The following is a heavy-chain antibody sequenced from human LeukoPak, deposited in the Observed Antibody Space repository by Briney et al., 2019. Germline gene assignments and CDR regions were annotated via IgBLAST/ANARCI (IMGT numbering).Heavy chain of an antibody. V-gene: IGHV4-30-4*07. CDR1: VGSISSGGYS. CDR2: IYYSGST. J-gene: IGHJ6*03. CDR3: TRGSIAYYYMDV. Sequence: SQTLSLTCAVSVGSISSGGYSWSWIRQPPGKGLEWIGYIYYSGSTYYNPSLKSRVTISVDTSKNQFSLKLSSVTAADTAVYYCTRGSIAYYYMDVWGKGTTVTISS. D-gene: IGHD3-22*01.